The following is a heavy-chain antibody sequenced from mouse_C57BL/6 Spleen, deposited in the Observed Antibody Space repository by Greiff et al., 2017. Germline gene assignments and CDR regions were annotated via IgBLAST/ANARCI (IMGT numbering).Heavy chain of an antibody. CDR3: ARMEITTVVATDY. Sequence: EVQLQESGPGLVKPSQSLSLTCSVTGYSITSGYYWNWIRQFPGNKLEWIGYISYDGSNNYNPSLKNRISITRDTSKNQFFLKLNSVTTEDTATYYCARMEITTVVATDYWGQGTTLTVSS. J-gene: IGHJ2*01. V-gene: IGHV3-6*01. CDR1: GYSITSGYY. D-gene: IGHD1-1*01. CDR2: ISYDGSN.